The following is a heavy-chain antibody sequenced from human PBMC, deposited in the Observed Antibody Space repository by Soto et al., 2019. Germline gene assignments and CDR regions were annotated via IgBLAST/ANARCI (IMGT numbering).Heavy chain of an antibody. CDR1: GFTFSSYA. CDR2: ISGSGGST. Sequence: EVQLLESGGGLVQPGGSLRLSCAASGFTFSSYAMSWVRQAPGKGLEWVSAISGSGGSTYYADSVKGRFTISRDNSKTTLYLQMNSLRAEDTAVYYCAKEGSPYGDYVSHYDYWGQGTLVTVSS. V-gene: IGHV3-23*01. CDR3: AKEGSPYGDYVSHYDY. J-gene: IGHJ4*02. D-gene: IGHD4-17*01.